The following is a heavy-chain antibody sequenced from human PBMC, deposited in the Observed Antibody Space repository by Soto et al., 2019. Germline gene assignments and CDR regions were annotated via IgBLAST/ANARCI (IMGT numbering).Heavy chain of an antibody. V-gene: IGHV3-30*18. CDR3: AKESEMTTVTIYGMDV. Sequence: QVQLVESGGGVVQPGRSLRLSCAASGFTFSSYGMHWVRQAPGKGLEWVAVISYDGSNKYYAESVKGRFTISRDNSKNTLYLQMNSLRAEDTAVYYCAKESEMTTVTIYGMDVWGQGTTVTVSS. J-gene: IGHJ6*02. CDR2: ISYDGSNK. CDR1: GFTFSSYG. D-gene: IGHD4-17*01.